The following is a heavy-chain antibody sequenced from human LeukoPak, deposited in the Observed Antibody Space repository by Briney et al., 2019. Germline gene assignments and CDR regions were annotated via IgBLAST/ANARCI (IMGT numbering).Heavy chain of an antibody. CDR2: ISAYNGNT. V-gene: IGHV1-18*01. D-gene: IGHD6-19*01. Sequence: GASVKVSCKASGYTFTSYGISWVRQAPGQGLEWMGWISAYNGNTNYAQKLQGRVTMTTDTSTSTAYMELRSLRSDDTAVYYCARDGSGWYESYYYGMDVWGQGTTVTVSS. J-gene: IGHJ6*02. CDR3: ARDGSGWYESYYYGMDV. CDR1: GYTFTSYG.